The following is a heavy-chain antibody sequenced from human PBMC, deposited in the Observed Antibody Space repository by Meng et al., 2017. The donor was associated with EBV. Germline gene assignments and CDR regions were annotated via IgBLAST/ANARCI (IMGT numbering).Heavy chain of an antibody. J-gene: IGHJ4*02. CDR3: VRELVGGTFDY. V-gene: IGHV1-46*01. CDR1: GYTFTSYY. CDR2: IIPAGGNT. D-gene: IGHD1/OR15-1a*01. Sequence: PLVQLGVRVKKPGASFKVSCEASGYTFTSYYLHWVRQAPGQGLEWMGIIIPAGGNTNYAQKFRGRFTMTRDTSTSTVYMDLSILTSEDTAVYYCVRELVGGTFDYWGQGTLVTVSS.